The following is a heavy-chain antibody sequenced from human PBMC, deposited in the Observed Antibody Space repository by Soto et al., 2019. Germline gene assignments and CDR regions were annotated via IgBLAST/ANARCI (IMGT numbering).Heavy chain of an antibody. CDR2: IKSKTDGGTT. J-gene: IGHJ3*02. Sequence: EVQLVESGGGLVKPGGSLTLSCAASGFTFSNAWMNWVRQAPGKGLEWVGRIKSKTDGGTTDYAAPVKGRFTMSRDDSKNTLYLKMNSLKTEDTAVYYCTTDIGCFCGGDCYSFAFDMWGQGTMVTVSS. CDR3: TTDIGCFCGGDCYSFAFDM. CDR1: GFTFSNAW. D-gene: IGHD2-21*02. V-gene: IGHV3-15*07.